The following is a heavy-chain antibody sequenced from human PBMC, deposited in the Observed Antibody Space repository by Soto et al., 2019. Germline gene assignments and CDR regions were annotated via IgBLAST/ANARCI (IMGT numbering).Heavy chain of an antibody. CDR2: IYYSGST. J-gene: IGHJ6*02. CDR1: GGSISSYY. V-gene: IGHV4-59*01. D-gene: IGHD2-21*02. CDR3: ARAWATYCGGDCYSLGMDV. Sequence: SETLSLTCTVSGGSISSYYWSWIRQPPGKGLEWIGYIYYSGSTNYNPSLKSRVTISVDTSKSQFSLKLSSVTAADTAVYYCARAWATYCGGDCYSLGMDVWGQGTTVTVSS.